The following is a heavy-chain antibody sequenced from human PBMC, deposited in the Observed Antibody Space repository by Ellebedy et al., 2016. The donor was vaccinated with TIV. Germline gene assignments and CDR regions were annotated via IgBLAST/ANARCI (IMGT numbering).Heavy chain of an antibody. CDR2: ISGSGART. Sequence: GESLKISCAASGFSFSSYAMSWVRQARGKGLEWVSTISGSGARTYYADSVKGRFTISRDNSKNTLYLQMNSLRAEDTATYYCVKGSGTMDVWGQGTTVTVSS. CDR3: VKGSGTMDV. V-gene: IGHV3-23*01. J-gene: IGHJ6*02. CDR1: GFSFSSYA. D-gene: IGHD1-1*01.